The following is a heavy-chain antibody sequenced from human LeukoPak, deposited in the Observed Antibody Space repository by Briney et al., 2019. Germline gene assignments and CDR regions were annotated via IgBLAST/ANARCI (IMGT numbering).Heavy chain of an antibody. Sequence: ASVKVSCTASGYTFTSYGISWVRQAPGQGLEWMGWISAYNGNTNYAQKLQGRVTMTTDTSTSTAYMELRSLRSDDTAVYYCARGIVVVPAANYYYYYMDVWGKGTTVTVSS. CDR2: ISAYNGNT. CDR1: GYTFTSYG. CDR3: ARGIVVVPAANYYYYYMDV. D-gene: IGHD2-2*01. V-gene: IGHV1-18*01. J-gene: IGHJ6*03.